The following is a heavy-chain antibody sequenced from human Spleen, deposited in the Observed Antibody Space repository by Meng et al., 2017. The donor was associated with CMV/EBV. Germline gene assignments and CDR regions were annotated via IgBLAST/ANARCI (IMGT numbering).Heavy chain of an antibody. CDR3: AKVRSVTGREPLDY. Sequence: SGSTFNTEAVRWVRQDAGEGLGRMARIIPMLGITNCARKFQGRVTVTADKSTSTAYMEVSSLRFENSAVDYCAKVRSVTGREPLDYWGQGTLVTVSS. V-gene: IGHV1-69*04. D-gene: IGHD3-9*01. CDR2: IIPMLGIT. J-gene: IGHJ4*02. CDR1: GSTFNTEA.